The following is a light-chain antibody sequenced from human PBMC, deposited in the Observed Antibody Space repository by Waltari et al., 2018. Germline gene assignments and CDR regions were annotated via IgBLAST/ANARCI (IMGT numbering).Light chain of an antibody. CDR1: SLRTSY. CDR2: GKN. Sequence: SSELTQHPAVSVALGQTVTITCQGASLRTSYASWYQQKSGQAPILVLFGKNKRPSGIPDRFSGYNSETTTSLTITGAQAEDEADYYCSSRDSSASHVLFAGGTKLTVL. CDR3: SSRDSSASHVL. V-gene: IGLV3-19*01. J-gene: IGLJ2*01.